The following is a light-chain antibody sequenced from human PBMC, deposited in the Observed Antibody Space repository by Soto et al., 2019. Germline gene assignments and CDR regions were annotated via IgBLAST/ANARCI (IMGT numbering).Light chain of an antibody. CDR2: GAS. CDR1: QSVSSN. CDR3: QQYNLSPYT. V-gene: IGKV3D-15*01. Sequence: EIVMTQSPATLSVSPGERATLSCRASQSVSSNLAWYQQKPGQAPRLLIYGASTRATGIPARFSGSGSGTEFTLTISSLQSEDFAVYYCQQYNLSPYTFGQGTKLEIK. J-gene: IGKJ2*01.